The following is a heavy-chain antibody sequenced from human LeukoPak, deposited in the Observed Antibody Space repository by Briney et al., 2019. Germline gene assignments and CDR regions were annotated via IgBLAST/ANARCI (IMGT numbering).Heavy chain of an antibody. CDR3: AADSSGYYSFDP. V-gene: IGHV1-58*02. CDR2: IDVGNGNT. J-gene: IGHJ5*02. Sequence: SVKVSCKASGFTFTSSAMQWVRQARGQRLEWIGWIDVGNGNTNYAQKFQERVTITRDISPSTAYRELSSLRSEDSAVEYCAADSSGYYSFDPWGQGTLVTVSS. D-gene: IGHD3-22*01. CDR1: GFTFTSSA.